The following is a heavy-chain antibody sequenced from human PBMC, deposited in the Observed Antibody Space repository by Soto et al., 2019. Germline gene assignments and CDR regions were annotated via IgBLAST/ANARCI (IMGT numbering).Heavy chain of an antibody. V-gene: IGHV1-2*04. J-gene: IGHJ4*02. CDR2: INPNSGGT. D-gene: IGHD3-3*01. CDR1: GYTFTGYY. Sequence: ASVKVSCKASGYTFTGYYMHWVRQAPGQGLEWMGWINPNSGGTNYAQKFQGWVTMTRDTSISTAYMELSRLRSDDTAVYYCARGITIFGVVTHYFDYWGQGTLVTVSS. CDR3: ARGITIFGVVTHYFDY.